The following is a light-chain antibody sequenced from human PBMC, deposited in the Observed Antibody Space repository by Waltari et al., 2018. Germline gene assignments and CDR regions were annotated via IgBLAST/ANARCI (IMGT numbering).Light chain of an antibody. CDR2: DVS. J-gene: IGLJ2*01. CDR1: SSAVGGYNY. CDR3: CSYAGSVV. V-gene: IGLV2-23*02. Sequence: QSALTQPASVSGSPGPSITISCTGTSSAVGGYNYVSWYQQHPGKAPKLMIYDVSKRPSGVSNRFSGSKSGNTASLTISGLQAEDEADYYCCSYAGSVVFGGGTKLTV.